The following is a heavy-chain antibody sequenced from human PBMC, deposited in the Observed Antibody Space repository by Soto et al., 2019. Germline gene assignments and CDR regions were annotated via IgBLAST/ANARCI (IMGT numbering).Heavy chain of an antibody. CDR2: INAGNGNT. CDR1: GYTFTSYA. Sequence: ASVKVSCKASGYTFTSYAMHWVRQAPGQRLEWMGWINAGNGNTKYSQKFQGRVTITRDTSASTAYMELGSLRSEDTAVYYCASGPSYYDFWSGYSNLDYWGQGTLVTVSS. D-gene: IGHD3-3*01. V-gene: IGHV1-3*01. J-gene: IGHJ4*02. CDR3: ASGPSYYDFWSGYSNLDY.